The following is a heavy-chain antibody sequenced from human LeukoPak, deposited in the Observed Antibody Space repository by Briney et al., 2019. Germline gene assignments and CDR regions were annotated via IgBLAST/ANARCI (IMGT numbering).Heavy chain of an antibody. Sequence: GGSLRLSCAGSGFTFDDYAMHWVRQAPGEGLEWVSGISWNSGSIAYADSVKGRFTISRDNAKNSLYLQMSNLRAEDTAVYFCARGGGLDVWGQGATVTVSS. CDR1: GFTFDDYA. J-gene: IGHJ6*02. CDR3: ARGGGLDV. V-gene: IGHV3-9*01. CDR2: ISWNSGSI. D-gene: IGHD3-16*01.